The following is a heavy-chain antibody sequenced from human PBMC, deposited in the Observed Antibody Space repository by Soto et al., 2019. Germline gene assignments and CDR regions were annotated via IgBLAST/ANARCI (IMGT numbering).Heavy chain of an antibody. Sequence: QLGGSLRLSCAASGFTVSSNYMSWVRQAPGKGLEWVSVIYSGGSTYYADSVKGRFTISRDNSKNTLYLQMNSLRAEDTAVYYCARDAGTTPFDYWGQGTLVTVSS. D-gene: IGHD6-13*01. CDR3: ARDAGTTPFDY. CDR1: GFTVSSNY. CDR2: IYSGGST. V-gene: IGHV3-66*01. J-gene: IGHJ4*02.